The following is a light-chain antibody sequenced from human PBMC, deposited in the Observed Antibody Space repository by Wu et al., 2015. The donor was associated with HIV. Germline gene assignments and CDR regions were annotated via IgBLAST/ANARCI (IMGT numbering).Light chain of an antibody. Sequence: SVLTQSPGTLSLSPGDSATLSCRATEGIRASYFAWYQQKPGQPPRLLIYGASTRAAGVPDRFSGSASGTEFTLTINRLEPEDFAVYYCQQYGTSPLYSFGQGTKLEI. J-gene: IGKJ2*03. V-gene: IGKV3-20*01. CDR2: GAS. CDR3: QQYGTSPLYS. CDR1: EGIRASY.